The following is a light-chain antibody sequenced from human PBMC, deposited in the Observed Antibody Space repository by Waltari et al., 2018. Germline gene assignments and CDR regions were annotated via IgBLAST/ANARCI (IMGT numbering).Light chain of an antibody. CDR3: CSYAGSNSWV. Sequence: QSALTQTASVSGSPGQSITISCTGTSSDVGSYNPVSWYQQHPGKVPKFMIYEGSERPSGVSNRFSGTKSGNTATLTISGLQAEDEADYYCCSYAGSNSWVFGGGTKLTVV. CDR2: EGS. J-gene: IGLJ3*02. CDR1: SSDVGSYNP. V-gene: IGLV2-23*01.